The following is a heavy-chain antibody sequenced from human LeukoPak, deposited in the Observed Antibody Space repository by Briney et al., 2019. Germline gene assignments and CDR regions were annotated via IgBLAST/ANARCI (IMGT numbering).Heavy chain of an antibody. J-gene: IGHJ3*02. V-gene: IGHV1-2*02. Sequence: EASVKVSCKASGYTFTGYYMHWVRQAPGQGLEWMGWINPNSGGTNYAQKFQGRVTMTRDTSISTAYMELSRLRSDDTAVYYCARVFHQYYYDSSGYYPIRQFALEAFDIWGQGTMVTVSS. CDR2: INPNSGGT. D-gene: IGHD3-22*01. CDR3: ARVFHQYYYDSSGYYPIRQFALEAFDI. CDR1: GYTFTGYY.